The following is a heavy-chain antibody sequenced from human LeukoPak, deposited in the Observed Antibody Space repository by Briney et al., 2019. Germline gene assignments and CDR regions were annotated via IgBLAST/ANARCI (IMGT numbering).Heavy chain of an antibody. V-gene: IGHV4-4*09. D-gene: IGHD3-22*01. CDR2: ISTSGST. CDR1: AASISNYY. CDR3: ASPRSGYRYTFDY. Sequence: PSETLSLTCAVSAASISNYYWSWVRQAPGKGLEWIGYISTSGSTNYNPSLKSRVSISLDTSKNRFSLNLNFVTTADTAVYYCASPRSGYRYTFDYWGQGALVTVSS. J-gene: IGHJ4*02.